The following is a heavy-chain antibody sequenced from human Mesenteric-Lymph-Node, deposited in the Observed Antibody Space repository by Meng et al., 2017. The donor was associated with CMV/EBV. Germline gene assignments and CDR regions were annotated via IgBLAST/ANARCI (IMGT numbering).Heavy chain of an antibody. CDR2: IYWNDDK. D-gene: IGHD3-10*01. CDR3: VHRPDSGLGTYYFDY. J-gene: IGHJ4*02. Sequence: SGPTLVKPTQTLTLTCTFSGFSLSTSGVGVGWIRQPPGKALEWLALIYWNDDKRYSPSLKSRLTITKDTSKNQVVLTMTNMDPVDTATYYCVHRPDSGLGTYYFDYWGQGTLVTVSS. V-gene: IGHV2-5*01. CDR1: GFSLSTSGVG.